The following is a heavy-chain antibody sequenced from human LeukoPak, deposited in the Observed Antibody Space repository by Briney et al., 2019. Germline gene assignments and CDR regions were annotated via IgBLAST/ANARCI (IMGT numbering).Heavy chain of an antibody. CDR1: GFTFSSYS. CDR3: ARNSRDGRWYLDDAFDI. CDR2: ISSSSSYI. Sequence: GRSLRLSCAASGFTFSSYSMNWVRQAPGKGLEWVSSISSSSSYIYYADSVKGRFTISRDNAKNSLYLQMNSLRAEDTAVYYCARNSRDGRWYLDDAFDIWGQGTMVTVSS. V-gene: IGHV3-21*01. D-gene: IGHD6-13*01. J-gene: IGHJ3*02.